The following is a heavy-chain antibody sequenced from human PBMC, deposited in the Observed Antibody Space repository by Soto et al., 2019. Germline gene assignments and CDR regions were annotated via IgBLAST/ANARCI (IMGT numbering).Heavy chain of an antibody. Sequence: ASVKVSCKTSGYTFSDYGLAWLRQTPGQRPEWMGWVSTYNTNTNYAQKFQGRVTMTTDTSTTTTSMELRSLRSDDTAVYYCARELNTDSSAYYAFAYWGQGTLVTVSS. CDR2: VSTYNTNT. CDR1: GYTFSDYG. J-gene: IGHJ4*02. CDR3: ARELNTDSSAYYAFAY. D-gene: IGHD3-22*01. V-gene: IGHV1-18*01.